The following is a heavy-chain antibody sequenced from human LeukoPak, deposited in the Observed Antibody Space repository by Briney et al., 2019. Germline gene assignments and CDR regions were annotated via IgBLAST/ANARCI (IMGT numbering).Heavy chain of an antibody. V-gene: IGHV3-23*01. Sequence: GGTLRLSCAASGFTFTKYAMSWVRQAAGKGLEWVSAIGGSGTKTFYAESVKGRFTISRDNAKNSLYLQMNSLRAEDTAVYYCAREGYDYVWGSYRDYYYYMDVWGKGTTVTVSS. D-gene: IGHD3-16*02. CDR2: IGGSGTKT. CDR1: GFTFTKYA. CDR3: AREGYDYVWGSYRDYYYYMDV. J-gene: IGHJ6*03.